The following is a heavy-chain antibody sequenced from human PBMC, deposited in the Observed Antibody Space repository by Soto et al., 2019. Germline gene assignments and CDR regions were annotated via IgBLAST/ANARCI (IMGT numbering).Heavy chain of an antibody. CDR1: GGSISSYY. J-gene: IGHJ4*02. CDR2: IYYSGST. CDR3: ARATAWRPFDY. Sequence: SETLSLTCTVSGGSISSYYWSWIRQPPGKGLEWIGYIYYSGSTNYNPSLKSRVTISVDTSKNQFSLKLSSVTAADTAVYYCARATAWRPFDYWGQGTLVTVSS. D-gene: IGHD5-12*01. V-gene: IGHV4-59*01.